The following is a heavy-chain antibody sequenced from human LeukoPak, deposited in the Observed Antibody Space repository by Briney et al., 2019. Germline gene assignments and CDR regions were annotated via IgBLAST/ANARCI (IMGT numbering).Heavy chain of an antibody. J-gene: IGHJ6*02. D-gene: IGHD6-13*01. CDR1: GYTFSTYG. CDR2: ISGYNGNT. CDR3: ARDGMEDVRHSSNWLVRYNYYGMDV. Sequence: GASLKVSCKASGYTFSTYGISWVRQAPGHGLEWIGWISGYNGNTKYVQELQDRITLTRDTSTTTVYMELTSLRSDDTAVYYCARDGMEDVRHSSNWLVRYNYYGMDVWGQGTTVTVSS. V-gene: IGHV1-18*01.